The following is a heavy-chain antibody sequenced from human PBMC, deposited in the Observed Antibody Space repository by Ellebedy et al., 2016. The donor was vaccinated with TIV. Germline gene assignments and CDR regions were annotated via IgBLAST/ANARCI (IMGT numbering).Heavy chain of an antibody. J-gene: IGHJ6*02. CDR2: ISGNGGST. Sequence: GESLKISCAASGFTFSNYAMSWVRQAPGKGLEWVSAISGNGGSTYYADSVKGRFTISRDNSKNTLYLQMNSLRAEDTAVYYCAKDTRGAVAEANSYYYYYVMDVWGQGTTVTVSS. V-gene: IGHV3-23*01. CDR1: GFTFSNYA. CDR3: AKDTRGAVAEANSYYYYYVMDV. D-gene: IGHD6-19*01.